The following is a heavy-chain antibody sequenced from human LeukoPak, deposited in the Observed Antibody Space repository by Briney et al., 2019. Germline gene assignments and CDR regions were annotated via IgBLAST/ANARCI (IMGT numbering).Heavy chain of an antibody. Sequence: SETLSLTCAVYGGSFSGYYWSWIRQPPGKGLEWIGEINESGSTNYNPSLKSRVTISVDTSKNQFSLKLSSVTAADTAVYYCARGYYYFDYWGRGTLVTVSS. CDR3: ARGYYYFDY. D-gene: IGHD3-10*01. J-gene: IGHJ4*02. CDR2: INESGST. V-gene: IGHV4-34*01. CDR1: GGSFSGYY.